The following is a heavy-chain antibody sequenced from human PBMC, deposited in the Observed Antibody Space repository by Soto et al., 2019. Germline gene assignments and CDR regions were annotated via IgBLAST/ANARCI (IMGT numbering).Heavy chain of an antibody. D-gene: IGHD3-22*01. V-gene: IGHV1-24*01. CDR2: FDPEDGGT. CDR3: ATTGPSRYYDSSGLFDY. J-gene: IGHJ4*02. CDR1: GYTLTELS. Sequence: ASVKVSCKVSGYTLTELSMHWVRQAPGKGLEWMGGFDPEDGGTIYAQKFQGRVTMTEDTSTDTAYMELSSLRSEDTAVYYCATTGPSRYYDSSGLFDYWGQGTLVTVSS.